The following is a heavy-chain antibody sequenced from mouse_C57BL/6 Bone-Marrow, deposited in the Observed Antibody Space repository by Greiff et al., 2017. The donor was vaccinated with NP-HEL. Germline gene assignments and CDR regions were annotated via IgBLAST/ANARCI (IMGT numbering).Heavy chain of an antibody. CDR3: TRYGGGYFDV. V-gene: IGHV1-15*01. J-gene: IGHJ1*03. CDR2: IDPETGGT. Sequence: LQESGAELVRPGASVTLSCKASGYTFTDYEMHWVKQTPVHGLEWIGAIDPETGGTAYNQKFKGKAILTADKSSSTAYMELRSLTSEDSAVYYCTRYGGGYFDVWGTGTTVTVSS. CDR1: GYTFTDYE. D-gene: IGHD1-1*01.